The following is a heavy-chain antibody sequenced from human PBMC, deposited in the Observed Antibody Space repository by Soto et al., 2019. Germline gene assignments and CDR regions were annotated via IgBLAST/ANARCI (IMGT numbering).Heavy chain of an antibody. V-gene: IGHV4-30-2*01. CDR1: GGSISSGGYS. CDR2: IYHSGST. J-gene: IGHJ6*02. Sequence: PSETLSLTCAVSGGSISSGGYSWSWIRQPPGKGLEWIGYIYHSGSTYYNPSLKSRVTISVDRSKNQFSLKLSSVTAADTAVYYCAREGSITMVRGVIDVWGQGTTVTVSS. CDR3: AREGSITMVRGVIDV. D-gene: IGHD3-10*01.